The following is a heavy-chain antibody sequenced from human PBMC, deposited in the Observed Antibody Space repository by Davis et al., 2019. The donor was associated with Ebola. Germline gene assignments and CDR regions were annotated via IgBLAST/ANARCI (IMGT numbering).Heavy chain of an antibody. Sequence: SETLSLTCTVSGGSISTHYWSWIRQSPGKGLEWIGYIDATRRTSYNPSLKSRVTMSIDTSKKQFALNVNSVTAADTAVYYCARGDCVGGSCGSLRTHVAYWGRGTLVTVSS. J-gene: IGHJ4*02. V-gene: IGHV4-4*09. CDR1: GGSISTHY. CDR2: IDATRRT. CDR3: ARGDCVGGSCGSLRTHVAY. D-gene: IGHD2-21*01.